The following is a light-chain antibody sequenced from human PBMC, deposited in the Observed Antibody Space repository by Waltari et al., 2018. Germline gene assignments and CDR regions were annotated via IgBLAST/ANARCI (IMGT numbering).Light chain of an antibody. J-gene: IGKJ2*01. CDR3: QQYGSSLEYT. Sequence: EIVLTPSPGTLSLSPGARATLSCRARQSVSSSYLAWYQQKPGQAPGLLIYGASSRATGIPDRFSGSGSGTDFTLTISRLEPEDFAVYYCQQYGSSLEYTFGKGTKLEIK. V-gene: IGKV3-20*01. CDR1: QSVSSSY. CDR2: GAS.